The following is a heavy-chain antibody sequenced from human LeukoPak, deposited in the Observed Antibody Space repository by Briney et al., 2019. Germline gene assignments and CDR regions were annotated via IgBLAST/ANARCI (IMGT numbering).Heavy chain of an antibody. CDR2: IYYSGST. J-gene: IGHJ4*02. CDR3: ARDFSSGWSGGFDY. V-gene: IGHV4-39*07. CDR1: GGSISSSSYY. Sequence: SETLSLTRTVSGGSISSSSYYWGWIRQPPGKGLEWIGSIYYSGSTYYNPSLKSRVTISVDTSKNQFSLKLSSVTAADTAVYYCARDFSSGWSGGFDYWGQGTLVTVSS. D-gene: IGHD6-19*01.